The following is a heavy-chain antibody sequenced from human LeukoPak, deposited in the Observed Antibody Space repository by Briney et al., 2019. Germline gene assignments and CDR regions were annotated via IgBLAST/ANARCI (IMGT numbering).Heavy chain of an antibody. V-gene: IGHV1-2*02. CDR1: GYTFTTYY. D-gene: IGHD2/OR15-2a*01. CDR3: ARDFYEHRIRWFDP. J-gene: IGHJ5*02. Sequence: GASVKVSCKASGYTFTTYYMHWVRQAPGQGLEWMGWINPNSGGTNYAQKFQGRVTMTRDTSISTAYMEVSRLRSDDTAVYFCARDFYEHRIRWFDPWGQGTLVTVSS. CDR2: INPNSGGT.